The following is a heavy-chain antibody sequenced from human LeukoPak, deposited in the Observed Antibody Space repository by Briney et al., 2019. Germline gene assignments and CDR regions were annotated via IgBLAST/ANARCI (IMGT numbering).Heavy chain of an antibody. CDR2: ISSSSSYI. CDR3: AREGSSGWYNFDY. Sequence: PGGSLRLSCAASGFTVSSNYMSWVRQAPGKGLEWVSSISSSSSYIYYADSVKGRFTISRDNAKNSLYLRMNSLRAEDTAVYYCAREGSSGWYNFDYWGQGTLVTVSS. J-gene: IGHJ4*02. CDR1: GFTVSSNY. D-gene: IGHD6-19*01. V-gene: IGHV3-21*01.